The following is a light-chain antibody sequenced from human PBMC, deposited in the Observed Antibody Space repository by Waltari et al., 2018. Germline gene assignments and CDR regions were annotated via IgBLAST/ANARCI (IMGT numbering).Light chain of an antibody. CDR2: ASS. Sequence: EIVLTQSPATLSVSPGERATVSFRASQGFNGNLALYQHKQGQAPRPLIYASSTRSTGSPGRFSGGGSGTEFTLTISSLQSEDFAIYYCQQYTEWPYTFGQGTKLEIK. J-gene: IGKJ2*01. V-gene: IGKV3-15*01. CDR1: QGFNGN. CDR3: QQYTEWPYT.